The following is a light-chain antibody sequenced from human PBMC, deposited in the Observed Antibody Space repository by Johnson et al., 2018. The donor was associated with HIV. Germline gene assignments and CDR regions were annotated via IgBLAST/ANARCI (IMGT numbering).Light chain of an antibody. CDR3: GIWDASLSPLYV. V-gene: IGLV1-51*02. Sequence: QPVLTQPTSVSAAPGQRVNISCSGNISNIESYFVSWYQQLPGAAPTLLIYEDNKRPSGIPDRFSGSKSGATATLGITGLQTGDEADYYCGIWDASLSPLYVLGSGTTITVL. CDR2: EDN. CDR1: ISNIESYF. J-gene: IGLJ1*01.